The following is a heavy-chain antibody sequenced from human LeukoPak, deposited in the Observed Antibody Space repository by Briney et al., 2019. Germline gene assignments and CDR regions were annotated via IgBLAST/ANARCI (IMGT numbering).Heavy chain of an antibody. CDR2: RTYDGSYK. V-gene: IGHV3-30-3*01. CDR3: ARDFNSRQFDY. J-gene: IGHJ4*02. CDR1: GFTISSYA. Sequence: GRSLRLSCAASGFTISSYAMQKLRQAPGKGLERGVVRTYDGSYKYYAGSVKGRFTISRDNSKNSLYLQMNSLRAEDTAVYYCARDFNSRQFDYWGQGALVTFSS. D-gene: IGHD6-13*01.